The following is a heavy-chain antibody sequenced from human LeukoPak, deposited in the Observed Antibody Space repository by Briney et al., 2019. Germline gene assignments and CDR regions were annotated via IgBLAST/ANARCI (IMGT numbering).Heavy chain of an antibody. J-gene: IGHJ4*02. CDR2: IYYSGST. CDR1: GGSISSYY. Sequence: PSETLSLTCTVSGGSISSYYWSWIRQPPGKGLEWVGYIYYSGSTNYNPSLKSRVTISVDTSKNQFSLKLSSVTAADTAVYYCARSRGHFWSGSYYFDYWGQGTLVTVSS. CDR3: ARSRGHFWSGSYYFDY. D-gene: IGHD3-3*02. V-gene: IGHV4-59*01.